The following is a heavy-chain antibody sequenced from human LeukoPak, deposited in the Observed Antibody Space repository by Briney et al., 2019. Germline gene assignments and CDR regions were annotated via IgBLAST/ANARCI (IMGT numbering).Heavy chain of an antibody. Sequence: GGPLRLSCTASGFTFGDYLMSWFRQAPGKGLEWIGFISGGTTEYAASVKGRFTISRDDSTSIAYLQMNSLTTEDTAVYYCSRGSGWLSVYWGQGTLVTVSS. J-gene: IGHJ4*02. CDR1: GFTFGDYL. D-gene: IGHD6-19*01. CDR3: SRGSGWLSVY. CDR2: ISGGTT. V-gene: IGHV3-49*03.